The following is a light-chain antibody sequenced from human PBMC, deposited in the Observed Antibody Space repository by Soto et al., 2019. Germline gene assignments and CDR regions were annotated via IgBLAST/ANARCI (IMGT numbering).Light chain of an antibody. J-gene: IGLJ2*01. CDR1: NSNIGSNA. CDR3: ATWDDSLNGPV. CDR2: LNN. Sequence: QSVLTQPPSASGTPGQRVTISCSGSNSNIGSNAVNWYQHLPGTAPKLLIYLNNQWPSGVPDRFSGSKSGTSASLAISGLQSEDEAVYYCATWDDSLNGPVFGGGTQLTVL. V-gene: IGLV1-44*01.